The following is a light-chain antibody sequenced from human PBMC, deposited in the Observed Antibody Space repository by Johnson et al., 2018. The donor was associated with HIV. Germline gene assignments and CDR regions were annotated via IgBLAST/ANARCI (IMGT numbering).Light chain of an antibody. Sequence: VSAAPGQKVTISCSGSSSNIGNNYVSWYQQLPGTAPKLLIYDNNKRPSGIPDRFSGSKSGTSATLGITGLQTGDEADYYCGTWDSSLSAGVFGTGTKVTVL. CDR2: DNN. CDR1: SSNIGNNY. J-gene: IGLJ1*01. V-gene: IGLV1-51*01. CDR3: GTWDSSLSAGV.